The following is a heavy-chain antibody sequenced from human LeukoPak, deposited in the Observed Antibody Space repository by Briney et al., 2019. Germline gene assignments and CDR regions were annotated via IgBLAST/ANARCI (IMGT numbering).Heavy chain of an antibody. Sequence: SQTLSLTCTVSGGSISSGSYYWSWIRQPAGKGLEWIGRIYTSGSTNYNPSLKSRVTISVDTSKNQFSLKLSSVTAADTAVYCCARDHATSSSWYGHGYWGQGTLVTVSS. CDR2: IYTSGST. CDR1: GGSISSGSYY. CDR3: ARDHATSSSWYGHGY. D-gene: IGHD6-13*01. J-gene: IGHJ4*02. V-gene: IGHV4-61*02.